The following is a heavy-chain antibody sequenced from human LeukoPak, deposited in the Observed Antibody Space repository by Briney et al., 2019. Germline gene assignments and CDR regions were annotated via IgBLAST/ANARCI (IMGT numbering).Heavy chain of an antibody. D-gene: IGHD5-12*01. J-gene: IGHJ4*02. CDR1: GFTGSDNY. Sequence: GGSLRLSCAASGFTGSDNYMSWVRQAPGKGLEWVSLIYSGSSTYYADSVKGRFTISRDKSKNTLYLQMSSLRVEDTAVYYCAMGAIVATIDYWGQGTLVTVSS. CDR3: AMGAIVATIDY. V-gene: IGHV3-66*01. CDR2: IYSGSST.